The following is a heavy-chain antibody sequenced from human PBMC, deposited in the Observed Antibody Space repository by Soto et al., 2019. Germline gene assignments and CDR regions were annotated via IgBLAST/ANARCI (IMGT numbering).Heavy chain of an antibody. Sequence: GGSLRLSCAASGFTVSSNYMSWVRQAPGKGLEWVSVIYSGGSTYYADSVKGRFTISRDNSKNTLYLQMNSLRAEDTAVYYCAIHFNWNALDYWGQGTLVTVSS. CDR2: IYSGGST. V-gene: IGHV3-66*01. J-gene: IGHJ4*02. CDR3: AIHFNWNALDY. D-gene: IGHD1-20*01. CDR1: GFTVSSNY.